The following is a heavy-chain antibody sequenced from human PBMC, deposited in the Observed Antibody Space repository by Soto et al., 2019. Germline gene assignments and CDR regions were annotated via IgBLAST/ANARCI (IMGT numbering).Heavy chain of an antibody. CDR2: INPSGDRT. V-gene: IGHV1-46*01. D-gene: IGHD3-22*01. CDR1: GYVFTRHW. Sequence: QVQLVQSGAEVKKPGASVKVSCKASGYVFTRHWMHWVRQAPGQGPEWMGVINPSGDRTTYAQKFLGRGTLTXAXATXTDYMELIRLTSEDTAVYYCARDNSYEDTSWWFDPWGQGTLVTVSS. CDR3: ARDNSYEDTSWWFDP. J-gene: IGHJ5*02.